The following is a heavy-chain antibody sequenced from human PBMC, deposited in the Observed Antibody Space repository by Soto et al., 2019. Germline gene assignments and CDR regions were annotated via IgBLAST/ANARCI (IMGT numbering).Heavy chain of an antibody. CDR1: GFTFSTYW. CDR3: ARVKTNIVVVVAPYYFDY. V-gene: IGHV3-7*01. Sequence: GGSLRLSCAASGFTFSTYWMTWVRQAPGKGQEWVANIKQDGSEKYYVDSVKGRFTISRDNAKNSLFLQMNSLRAEDTALYYCARVKTNIVVVVAPYYFDYWGQGT. CDR2: IKQDGSEK. D-gene: IGHD2-15*01. J-gene: IGHJ4*02.